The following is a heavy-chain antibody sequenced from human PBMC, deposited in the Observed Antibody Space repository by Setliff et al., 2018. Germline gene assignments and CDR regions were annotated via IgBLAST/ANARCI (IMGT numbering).Heavy chain of an antibody. Sequence: GGSLRLSCAASGFTFSSYTMSWVRQAPGKGLEWVSAISGSGGNTYYADSVKGRFTISRDNSNNTLYLQMNSLRVEDTAVYYCARESSSGWHGDYWGQGTLVTVSS. J-gene: IGHJ4*02. CDR2: ISGSGGNT. V-gene: IGHV3-23*01. CDR1: GFTFSSYT. D-gene: IGHD3-22*01. CDR3: ARESSSGWHGDY.